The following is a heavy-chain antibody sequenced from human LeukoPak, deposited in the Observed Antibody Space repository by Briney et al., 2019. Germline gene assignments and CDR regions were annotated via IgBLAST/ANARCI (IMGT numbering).Heavy chain of an antibody. Sequence: XSXYWGWVRQPPGRXXXXVGYIYYSGSTXYNPSLKSRVTISVXXAKNEFSRKVRSVSAGGTGVYSXXXXXXXXXXXYXDVWGKGTTVTISS. J-gene: IGHJ6*03. CDR3: XXXXXXXXXXYXDV. CDR2: IYYSGST. CDR1: XSXY. V-gene: IGHV4-61*05.